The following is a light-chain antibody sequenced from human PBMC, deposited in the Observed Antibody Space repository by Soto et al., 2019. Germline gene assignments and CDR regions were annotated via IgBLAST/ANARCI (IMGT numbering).Light chain of an antibody. CDR1: QSVSSN. CDR3: QQYNNWPPGWT. Sequence: IMVTNSPATVSVTKGERATLSCRASQSVSSNLAWYQQKPGQAPRLLIYGASTRATGIPARFSGSGSGTEFTLTISSLQSEDFAVYYCQQYNNWPPGWTFGQGTKVDIK. V-gene: IGKV3-15*01. CDR2: GAS. J-gene: IGKJ1*01.